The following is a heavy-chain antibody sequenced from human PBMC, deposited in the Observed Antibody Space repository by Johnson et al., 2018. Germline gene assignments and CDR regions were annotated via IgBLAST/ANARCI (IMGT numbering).Heavy chain of an antibody. V-gene: IGHV3-30*18. CDR1: GFTFSSYG. CDR2: ISYDGSNK. CDR3: AKDFEDGYYYYGMDV. Sequence: VQLVESGGGVVQPGRSLRLSCAASGFTFSSYGMHWVRQAPGKGLEWVAVISYDGSNKYYADSVKGRFTISRDNSKNTLYLQMNSLRAEDTAVYYCAKDFEDGYYYYGMDVWGQGTTVTVSS. D-gene: IGHD3-9*01. J-gene: IGHJ6*02.